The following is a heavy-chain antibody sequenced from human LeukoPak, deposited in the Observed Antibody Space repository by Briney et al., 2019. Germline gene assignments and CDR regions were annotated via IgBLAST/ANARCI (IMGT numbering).Heavy chain of an antibody. Sequence: PGGSLRLSCAASGFTFSSYWMHWVRQAPGKGPVWVSRINNDGSGTTYADSVKGRFTISRDAAKKSLYLQMNSLRAEDTALYYCGKDITAGGLDNWGQGTLVTVSS. D-gene: IGHD6-13*01. CDR3: GKDITAGGLDN. CDR2: INNDGSGT. CDR1: GFTFSSYW. V-gene: IGHV3-74*01. J-gene: IGHJ4*02.